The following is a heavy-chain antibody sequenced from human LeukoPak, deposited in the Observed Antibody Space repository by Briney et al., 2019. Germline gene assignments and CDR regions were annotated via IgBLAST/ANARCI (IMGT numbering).Heavy chain of an antibody. V-gene: IGHV4-38-2*01. J-gene: IGHJ3*02. CDR1: GYSISSGYY. Sequence: PSETLSLTCAVSGYSISSGYYWGWIRQPPGKGLEWIGSIYYSGSTYYNPSLKSRVTISVDTSKNQFSLKLSSVTAADTAVYYCARRYSSSWYRAFDIWGQGTMVTVSS. CDR2: IYYSGST. CDR3: ARRYSSSWYRAFDI. D-gene: IGHD6-13*01.